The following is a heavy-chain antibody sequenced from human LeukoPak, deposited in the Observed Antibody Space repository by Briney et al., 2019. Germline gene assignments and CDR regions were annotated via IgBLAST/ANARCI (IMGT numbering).Heavy chain of an antibody. CDR3: ARDKGTSYLSSFDY. V-gene: IGHV1-18*01. CDR2: VSAYNGNT. Sequence: GASVKVSCKASGYTFTSYGISWVRQAPGQGLEWMGWVSAYNGNTNYAQKLQGRVTMTTDTSTSTAYMELRSLRSDDTAVYYCARDKGTSYLSSFDYWGQGTLVTVSS. D-gene: IGHD6-6*01. CDR1: GYTFTSYG. J-gene: IGHJ4*02.